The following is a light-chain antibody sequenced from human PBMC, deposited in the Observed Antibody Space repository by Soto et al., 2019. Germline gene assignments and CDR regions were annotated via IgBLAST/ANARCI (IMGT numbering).Light chain of an antibody. Sequence: DIQMTQSPSSMSASVGDRGTITCRASQAGSIDLGWYQQKPGKAPKRLIYAASSLQSGVPSRFSGSGSGTEFSPTISSLQPEDFATYYGLQKNAYPYTFGGGTKVEIK. CDR2: AAS. CDR3: LQKNAYPYT. J-gene: IGKJ4*01. CDR1: QAGSID. V-gene: IGKV1-17*01.